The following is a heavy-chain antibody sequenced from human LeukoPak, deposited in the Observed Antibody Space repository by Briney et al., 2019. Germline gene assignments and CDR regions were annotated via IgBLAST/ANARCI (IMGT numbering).Heavy chain of an antibody. CDR1: GYTFTSYA. J-gene: IGHJ6*03. CDR3: TSGTLSYYYMDV. Sequence: GASVKVSCKASGYTFTSYAMNWVRQAPGQGLEWMGWMNPNSGNTGYAQKFQGRVTMTRNTSISTAYMELSSLRSEDTAVYYCTSGTLSYYYMDVWGKGTTVTISS. D-gene: IGHD2/OR15-2a*01. CDR2: MNPNSGNT. V-gene: IGHV1-8*01.